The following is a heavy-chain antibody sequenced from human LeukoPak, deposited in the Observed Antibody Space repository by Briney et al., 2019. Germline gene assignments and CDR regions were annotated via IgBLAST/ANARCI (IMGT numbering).Heavy chain of an antibody. D-gene: IGHD2-15*01. CDR2: IYAGDSDT. Sequence: GASLQISGQGSGSIFTSYWSAWVRQLPGKGREGMGIIYAGDSDTRYSPSLQGQVTISAHKSITTVYLQWRSLKASDTAIYYCAYATWFTTSDIWFDPWGQGTLVTVSS. CDR3: AYATWFTTSDIWFDP. V-gene: IGHV5-51*01. CDR1: GSIFTSYW. J-gene: IGHJ5*02.